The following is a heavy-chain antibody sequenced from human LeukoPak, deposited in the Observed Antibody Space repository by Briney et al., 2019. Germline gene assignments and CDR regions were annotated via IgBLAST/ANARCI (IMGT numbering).Heavy chain of an antibody. CDR3: ARDPPGLVVAEYYFDY. D-gene: IGHD2-15*01. V-gene: IGHV3-7*01. CDR1: GFTFSSYW. J-gene: IGHJ4*02. Sequence: PGGSLRLSCAASGFTFSSYWMSWVRQAPGKGLEWVANIKQDGSEKYYVDSVKGRFTISRDNAKNSLYLQMNSLRAEDTAVYYCARDPPGLVVAEYYFDYWGQGTLVTVSS. CDR2: IKQDGSEK.